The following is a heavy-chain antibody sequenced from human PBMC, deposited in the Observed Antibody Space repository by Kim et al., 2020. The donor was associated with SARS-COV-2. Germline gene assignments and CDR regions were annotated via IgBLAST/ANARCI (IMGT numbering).Heavy chain of an antibody. CDR1: GFTFSSYA. J-gene: IGHJ4*02. CDR3: ATDRITMVRGVIITTTKQRGPNFDY. V-gene: IGHV3-23*01. CDR2: ISGSGGST. D-gene: IGHD3-10*01. Sequence: GGSLGLSCAASGFTFSSYAMSWVRQAPGKGLEWVSAISGSGGSTYYADSVKGRFTISRDNSKNTLYLQMNSLRAEDTAVYYCATDRITMVRGVIITTTKQRGPNFDYWGQGTLVTVSS.